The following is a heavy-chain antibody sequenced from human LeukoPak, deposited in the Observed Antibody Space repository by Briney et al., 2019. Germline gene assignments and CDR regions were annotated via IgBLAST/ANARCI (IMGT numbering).Heavy chain of an antibody. Sequence: PGGPLRLSCAASGFIFSNYWMTWVRQAPGKGLEWVAHIRQDGSERHYVDSVKDRFTISRDNAKNSLDLQTDSLRAEDTAVYYCARDWGSTGYDLYDSWGQGTLVTVSS. CDR1: GFIFSNYW. J-gene: IGHJ4*02. V-gene: IGHV3-7*01. CDR2: IRQDGSER. CDR3: ARDWGSTGYDLYDS. D-gene: IGHD5-12*01.